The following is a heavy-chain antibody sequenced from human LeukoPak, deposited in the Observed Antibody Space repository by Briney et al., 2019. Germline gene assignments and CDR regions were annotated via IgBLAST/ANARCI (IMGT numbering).Heavy chain of an antibody. V-gene: IGHV3-66*01. D-gene: IGHD3-10*02. J-gene: IGHJ6*04. Sequence: GGSLRLSCAASGFTVSNNYMSWVRQAPGKGLEWVSLIYSGGSTYYADSVKGRFTISRDNSKNTLYLQMNSLRAEDTAVYYCAELGITMIGGVWGKGTTVTISS. CDR1: GFTVSNNY. CDR3: AELGITMIGGV. CDR2: IYSGGST.